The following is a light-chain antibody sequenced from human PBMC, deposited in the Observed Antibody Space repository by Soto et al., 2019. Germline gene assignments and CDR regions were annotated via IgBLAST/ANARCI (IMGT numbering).Light chain of an antibody. J-gene: IGKJ4*01. V-gene: IGKV3-11*01. CDR1: QNIGYF. CDR3: QQRSDWPLT. Sequence: IVLTQSPATLSLSPGGRATLSCRASQNIGYFLVWYQHKPGQAPRLLIYNASHRAAGIPDRFSGSGSGTDFTLTISSLEPEDFAFYYCQQRSDWPLTFGGGTTVEIK. CDR2: NAS.